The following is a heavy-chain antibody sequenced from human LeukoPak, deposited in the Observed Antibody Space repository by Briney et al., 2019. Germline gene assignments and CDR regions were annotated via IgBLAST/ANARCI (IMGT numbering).Heavy chain of an antibody. D-gene: IGHD4-17*01. V-gene: IGHV4-34*01. CDR2: INHSGST. CDR3: ARDSLRSVASDY. Sequence: SETLSLTCAVYGGSFSGYYWSWIRQPPGKGLEWIGEINHSGSTNYNPSLKSRVTISVDTSKNQFSLKLSSVTAADTAVYYCARDSLRSVASDYWGQGTLVTVSS. J-gene: IGHJ4*02. CDR1: GGSFSGYY.